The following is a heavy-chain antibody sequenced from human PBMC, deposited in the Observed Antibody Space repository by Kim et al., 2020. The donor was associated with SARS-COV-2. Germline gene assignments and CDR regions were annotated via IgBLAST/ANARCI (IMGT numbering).Heavy chain of an antibody. CDR2: ISGSGGST. Sequence: GGSLRLSCAASGFTFSNYAMSWVRQAPGKGLEWVSAISGSGGSTYFPDSVRGRFTISRDNPKNTLYLQMNSLRAEDTAVYYCARAIWFGELLSESRADY. D-gene: IGHD3-10*01. CDR3: ARAIWFGELLSESRADY. J-gene: IGHJ4*01. CDR1: GFTFSNYA. V-gene: IGHV3-23*01.